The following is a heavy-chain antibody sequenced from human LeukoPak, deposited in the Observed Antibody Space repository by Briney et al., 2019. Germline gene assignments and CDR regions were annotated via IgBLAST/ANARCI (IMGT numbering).Heavy chain of an antibody. CDR2: ISGSGGST. D-gene: IGHD1-26*01. J-gene: IGHJ4*02. Sequence: GGSLRLSCAASGFTFSSYAMSWVRQAPGKGLEWVSAISGSGGSTYYADSVKGRFTISRDNSKNTLYLQMNSLRAEDTAVYYCAKDWASSGSYFWDDYWGQGTLVTVSS. V-gene: IGHV3-23*01. CDR1: GFTFSSYA. CDR3: AKDWASSGSYFWDDY.